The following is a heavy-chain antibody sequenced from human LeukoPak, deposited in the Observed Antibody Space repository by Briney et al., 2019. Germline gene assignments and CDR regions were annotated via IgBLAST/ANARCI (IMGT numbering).Heavy chain of an antibody. Sequence: PSEILSLTCDISGGSFSDYHWTWIRQPPGKGLEWIGEINHSGNANYNPSLKSRVTISVDTSKNQFSLSLSSVTAADAAVYYCARTILVVPTSYFYFYHMDVWGEGTTVTVSS. CDR2: INHSGNA. CDR1: GGSFSDYH. D-gene: IGHD2-2*01. CDR3: ARTILVVPTSYFYFYHMDV. J-gene: IGHJ6*03. V-gene: IGHV4-34*01.